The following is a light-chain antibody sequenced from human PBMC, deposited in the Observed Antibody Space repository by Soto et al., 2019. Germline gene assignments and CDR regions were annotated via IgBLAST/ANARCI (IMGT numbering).Light chain of an antibody. CDR2: DVS. CDR1: SSDVGGYNY. J-gene: IGLJ2*01. Sequence: QSALTQPASVSGSPGQSITIYCTGTSSDVGGYNYVSWYQQQPGKAPKLMIYDVSNRPSVVSNRFSGSKSGNTASLTISGLQAEDEADYYCSSYTSSSTLGVFGGGTKLTVL. CDR3: SSYTSSSTLGV. V-gene: IGLV2-14*01.